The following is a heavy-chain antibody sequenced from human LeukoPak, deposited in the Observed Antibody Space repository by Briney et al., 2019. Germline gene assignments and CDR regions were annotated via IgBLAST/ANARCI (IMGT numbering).Heavy chain of an antibody. CDR2: INHSGST. J-gene: IGHJ4*02. Sequence: SETLSLTCAVYGGSFSGYYWSWIRQPPGKGLDWIGEINHSGSTNYHPSLKSRVTISVDTSKNQFSLKLSSVTAADTAVYYCARGGWQQLGYFDYWGQGTLVTVSS. D-gene: IGHD6-13*01. CDR1: GGSFSGYY. V-gene: IGHV4-34*01. CDR3: ARGGWQQLGYFDY.